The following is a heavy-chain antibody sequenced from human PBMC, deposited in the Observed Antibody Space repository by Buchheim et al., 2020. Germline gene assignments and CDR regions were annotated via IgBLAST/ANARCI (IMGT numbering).Heavy chain of an antibody. CDR2: IYYSGNT. CDR3: GRSGGYYYVTSGHDWFDT. V-gene: IGHV4-39*01. CDR1: GVSISSSSDY. J-gene: IGHJ5*02. Sequence: QLQLQEAGPGLVMPSETLSLTCPVSGVSISSSSDYWTWIRLPPGKGLEWIGHIYYSGNTYYKPSLRSRVTVSVATSKNQFSLQVFSATAADTALYYCGRSGGYYYVTSGHDWFDTWGQGIL. D-gene: IGHD3-22*01.